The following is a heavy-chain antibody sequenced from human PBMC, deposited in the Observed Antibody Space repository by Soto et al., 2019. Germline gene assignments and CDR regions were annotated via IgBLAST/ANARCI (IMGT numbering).Heavy chain of an antibody. CDR1: GYTFTSYA. D-gene: IGHD3-10*01. Sequence: GASVKVSCKASGYTFTSYAMHWVRRAPGQRLEWMGWINADSSNTKYSQKFQGRVTITRDTSASTAYMELSSLRSEDTAVYYCARDYYGSGSYPCPPDYWGQGTLVTVSS. V-gene: IGHV1-3*01. J-gene: IGHJ4*02. CDR2: INADSSNT. CDR3: ARDYYGSGSYPCPPDY.